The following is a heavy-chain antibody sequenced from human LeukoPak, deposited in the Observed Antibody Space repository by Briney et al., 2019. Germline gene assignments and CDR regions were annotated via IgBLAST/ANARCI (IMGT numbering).Heavy chain of an antibody. CDR3: ARYDSGTDI. CDR1: GFTFGSYA. Sequence: NPGGSLRLSCTASGFTFGSYAMNWVRQAPGKGLDWVSSISGSSSYIYYADSVEGRFTISRDNAKNSLYLQMNSLRAEDTAVYYCARYDSGTDIWGQGTMVTVSS. D-gene: IGHD3-22*01. CDR2: ISGSSSYI. V-gene: IGHV3-21*01. J-gene: IGHJ3*02.